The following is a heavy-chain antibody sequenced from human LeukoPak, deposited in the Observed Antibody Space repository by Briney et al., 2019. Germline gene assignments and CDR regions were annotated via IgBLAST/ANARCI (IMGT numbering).Heavy chain of an antibody. D-gene: IGHD3-22*01. CDR2: IYYSGST. J-gene: IGHJ5*02. CDR1: GGSISSGDYY. V-gene: IGHV4-30-4*01. CDR3: ASRAYYYDIGWFDP. Sequence: KSSETLSLTCTVSGGSISSGDYYWSWIRQPPGKGLEWIGYIYYSGSTYYNPSHKSRVTISVDTSKNQFSLKLSSVTAADTAVYYCASRAYYYDIGWFDPWGQGTLVTVSS.